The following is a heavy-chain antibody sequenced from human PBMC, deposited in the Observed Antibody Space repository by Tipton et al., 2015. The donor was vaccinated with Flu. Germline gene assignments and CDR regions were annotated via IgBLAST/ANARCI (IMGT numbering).Heavy chain of an antibody. J-gene: IGHJ6*02. CDR1: GFTFSTYW. D-gene: IGHD3-10*01. CDR2: INSDESNT. V-gene: IGHV3-74*01. CDR3: ARGGHGSGSYYSYYYYGMDV. Sequence: SLRLSCAASGFTFSTYWMHWVRQAPGKGLVWVSRINSDESNTIYADSVKGRFTISRDNAKNTLYLQMNSLRAEDTAVYYCARGGHGSGSYYSYYYYGMDVWSQGTTVTVSS.